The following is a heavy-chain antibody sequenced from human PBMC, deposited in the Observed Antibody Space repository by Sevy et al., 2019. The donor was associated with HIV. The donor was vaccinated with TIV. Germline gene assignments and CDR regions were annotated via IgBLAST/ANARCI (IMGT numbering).Heavy chain of an antibody. CDR3: TRDALWIQLWLHDY. CDR2: NRSKAYGGTT. J-gene: IGHJ4*02. CDR1: GFTFGDYA. V-gene: IGHV3-49*04. Sequence: GGSLRLSCTASGFTFGDYAMSWVRQAPGKGLEWVGLNRSKAYGGTTEYAASVKGRFTIPTDDSKSIAYLQMNSLKTEDTAVYYCTRDALWIQLWLHDYWGQGTLVTVSS. D-gene: IGHD5-18*01.